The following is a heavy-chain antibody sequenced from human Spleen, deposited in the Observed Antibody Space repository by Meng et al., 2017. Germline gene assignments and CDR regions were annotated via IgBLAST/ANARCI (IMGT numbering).Heavy chain of an antibody. D-gene: IGHD3-10*01. V-gene: IGHV3-30*04. CDR1: GFTFSSYA. CDR2: ISYDGSNK. CDR3: AKVLVWFGEDRYPTDY. J-gene: IGHJ4*02. Sequence: GESLKISCAASGFTFSSYAMHWVRQAPGKGLEWVAVISYDGSNKYYADSVKGRFTISRDNSKNTLYLQMNSLRAEDTAVYYCAKVLVWFGEDRYPTDYWGQGTLVTVSS.